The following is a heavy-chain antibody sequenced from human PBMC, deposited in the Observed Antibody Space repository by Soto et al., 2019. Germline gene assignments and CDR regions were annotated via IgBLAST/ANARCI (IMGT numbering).Heavy chain of an antibody. CDR2: IIPIFGTA. J-gene: IGHJ6*02. D-gene: IGHD3-9*01. CDR1: GGTFSSYA. CDR3: ARTFACSPCYYYYGMDV. Sequence: GASVKVSCKASGGTFSSYAISWVRQAPGQGLEWMGGIIPIFGTANYAQKFQGRVTITADKSTSTAYMELSSLRSEDTAVYYCARTFACSPCYYYYGMDVWGQGTTVTVSS. V-gene: IGHV1-69*06.